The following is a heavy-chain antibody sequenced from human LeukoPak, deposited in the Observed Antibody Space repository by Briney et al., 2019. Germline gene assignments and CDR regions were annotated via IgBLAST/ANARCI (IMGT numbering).Heavy chain of an antibody. CDR3: ARGPDYDSSGYYPFDW. V-gene: IGHV4-59*01. CDR2: IYYSGST. J-gene: IGHJ4*02. Sequence: SETLSLTCTVSGGSISSYYWSWIRQPPGKGLVWIGYIYYSGSTNYNPSLKSRVTISVDTSKNQFSLKLSSVTAADTAVYYCARGPDYDSSGYYPFDWWGQGTLVTVSS. CDR1: GGSISSYY. D-gene: IGHD3-22*01.